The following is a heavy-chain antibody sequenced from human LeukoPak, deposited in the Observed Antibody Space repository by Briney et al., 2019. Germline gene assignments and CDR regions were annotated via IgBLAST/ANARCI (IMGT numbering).Heavy chain of an antibody. D-gene: IGHD3-10*01. Sequence: SVKVSCKASGYTFTSYGISWVRQAPGQGLEWMGGIIPIFGTANYAQKFQGRVTITADESTSTAYMELSSLRSEDTAVYYCARQGYYGSVNWFDPWGQGTLVTVSS. CDR2: IIPIFGTA. CDR1: GYTFTSYG. CDR3: ARQGYYGSVNWFDP. V-gene: IGHV1-69*13. J-gene: IGHJ5*02.